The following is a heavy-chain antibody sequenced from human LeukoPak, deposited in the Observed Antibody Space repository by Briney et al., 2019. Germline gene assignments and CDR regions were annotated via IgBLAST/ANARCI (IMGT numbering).Heavy chain of an antibody. CDR2: IIPIFGTA. D-gene: IGHD6-19*01. CDR1: GGTFSSYA. V-gene: IGHV1-69*06. Sequence: SVKVSCKASGGTFSSYAINWVRQAPGQGLEWMGGIIPIFGTANYAQKFQGRVTITADKSTSTAYMELSSLRSEDTAVYYCARGPWSSGWYDHYYMDVWDKGTTVTVSS. J-gene: IGHJ6*03. CDR3: ARGPWSSGWYDHYYMDV.